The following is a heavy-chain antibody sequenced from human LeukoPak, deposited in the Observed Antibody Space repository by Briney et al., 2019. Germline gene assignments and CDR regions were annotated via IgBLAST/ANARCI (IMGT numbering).Heavy chain of an antibody. J-gene: IGHJ4*02. CDR2: IYTSGST. Sequence: PSETLSLTCTVSGGSISSGSYYWSWIRQPAGKGLEWIGRIYTSGSTNYNPSLKSRVTISVDTSKNQFSLKLSSVTAADTAIYYCARSGLTYYYDSSGYYYLGYWGQGTLVTVS. CDR3: ARSGLTYYYDSSGYYYLGY. V-gene: IGHV4-61*02. D-gene: IGHD3-22*01. CDR1: GGSISSGSYY.